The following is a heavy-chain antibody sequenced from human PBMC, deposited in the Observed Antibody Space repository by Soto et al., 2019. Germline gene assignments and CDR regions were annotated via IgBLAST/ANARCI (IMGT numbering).Heavy chain of an antibody. D-gene: IGHD1-26*01. Sequence: ASVKVSCKAAAYTFTSYDINWVRQATGQDFEWMGWMNPNNGNTAYAQKFQGRVTMTRDTSKSTAFVELSSLTSEDTAVYYCARSMRTVGHNDYYYYAMDAWGQGTTVTVSS. CDR1: AYTFTSYD. CDR2: MNPNNGNT. J-gene: IGHJ6*02. CDR3: ARSMRTVGHNDYYYYAMDA. V-gene: IGHV1-8*01.